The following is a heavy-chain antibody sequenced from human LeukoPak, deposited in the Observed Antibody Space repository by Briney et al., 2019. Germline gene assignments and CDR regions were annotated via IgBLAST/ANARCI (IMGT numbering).Heavy chain of an antibody. J-gene: IGHJ4*02. CDR1: GGSISIYY. V-gene: IGHV4-4*07. CDR2: IYTSGST. Sequence: SETLSLTCTVSGGSISIYYWSWIRQPAGRGLEWIGLIYTSGSTNYNPSLKSRVTMSVDTSKNQFSLKLSYVTAADTAVYYCARGMWILSSSWIFDYWGQGTLVTVSS. D-gene: IGHD6-13*01. CDR3: ARGMWILSSSWIFDY.